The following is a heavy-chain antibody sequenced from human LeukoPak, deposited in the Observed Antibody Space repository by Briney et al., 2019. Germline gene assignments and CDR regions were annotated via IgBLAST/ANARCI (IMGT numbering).Heavy chain of an antibody. CDR1: GFIFSSYD. V-gene: IGHV3-23*01. CDR3: AKDRSSGSGNYYRDFDY. Sequence: GGSLRLSCVASGFIFSSYDMSWVRQAPGKGLEWVAVSSRGGGSTMYADSVKGRFTISRDNSKNILYLQMNSLRAEDTAVYYCAKDRSSGSGNYYRDFDYWGQGTLVTVSS. D-gene: IGHD3-10*01. CDR2: SSRGGGST. J-gene: IGHJ4*02.